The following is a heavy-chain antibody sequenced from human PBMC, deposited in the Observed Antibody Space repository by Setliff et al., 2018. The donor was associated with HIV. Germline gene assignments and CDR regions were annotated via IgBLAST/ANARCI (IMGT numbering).Heavy chain of an antibody. J-gene: IGHJ5*02. D-gene: IGHD2-2*01. CDR2: IHHSSIA. Sequence: SETLSLTCNVSGASISSGTWSWVRQPPGKGLQWIGFIHHSSIANYNPSLSSRVTVSLDTSKNQFSLKLNSVTAADTAVYYCVRGGTSSNWFDPWGQGTLVTVSS. CDR3: VRGGTSSNWFDP. V-gene: IGHV4-59*01. CDR1: GASISSGT.